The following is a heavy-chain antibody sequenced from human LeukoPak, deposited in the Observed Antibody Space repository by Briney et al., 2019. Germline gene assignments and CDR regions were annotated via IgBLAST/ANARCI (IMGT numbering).Heavy chain of an antibody. V-gene: IGHV3-23*01. J-gene: IGHJ3*02. CDR3: AKNMGYGGNSAFDI. Sequence: GGSLRLSCAASGFTFNSYGMSWVRQAPGKGLEWVSVISGSGDNTNYADPVKGRFTISRDNSKNTLYVQMNSLRAEDTAVYYCAKNMGYGGNSAFDIWGQGTMVTVSS. CDR2: ISGSGDNT. CDR1: GFTFNSYG. D-gene: IGHD4-23*01.